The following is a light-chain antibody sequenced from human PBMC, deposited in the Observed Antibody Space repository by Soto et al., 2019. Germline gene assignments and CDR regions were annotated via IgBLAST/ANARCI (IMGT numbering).Light chain of an antibody. CDR3: QHYNNLSLT. Sequence: EIVLTQSPATLSVSPGEGATLSCRASQSVRSDLAWYQHKPGLAPRLLIYGVSTRATGIPVRFSGSGSGTEFTPYISSLQSEDSEIYYCQHYNNLSLTFGGGTKMDIK. J-gene: IGKJ4*01. CDR1: QSVRSD. V-gene: IGKV3-15*01. CDR2: GVS.